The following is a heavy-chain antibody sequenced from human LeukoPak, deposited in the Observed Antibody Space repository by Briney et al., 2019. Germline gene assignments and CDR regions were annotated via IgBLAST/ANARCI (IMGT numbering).Heavy chain of an antibody. CDR3: ARDMVRGSGFPNWFDP. V-gene: IGHV1-2*02. CDR2: INPNSGGT. D-gene: IGHD3-10*01. J-gene: IGHJ5*02. CDR1: GYTFTGYY. Sequence: ASVKVSCRASGYTFTGYYMHWVRQAPGQGLEWMGWINPNSGGTNYAQEFQGRVTMTRDTSISTAYMELGRLRSDDTAVYYCARDMVRGSGFPNWFDPWGQGTLVTVSS.